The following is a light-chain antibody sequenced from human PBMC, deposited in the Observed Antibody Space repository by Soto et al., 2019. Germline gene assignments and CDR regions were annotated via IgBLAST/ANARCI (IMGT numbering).Light chain of an antibody. J-gene: IGLJ1*01. CDR1: RLDVGGYNY. V-gene: IGLV2-14*03. CDR2: EVT. Sequence: QSVLTQPASVSGSPGQSITISCTGTRLDVGGYNYVSWYQQHPGKAPKLIIYEVTNQPSGVSDRFSGSKSDNTASLTISGLQTEDEADYYCCSYVSSKTYVFGTGTKLTVL. CDR3: CSYVSSKTYV.